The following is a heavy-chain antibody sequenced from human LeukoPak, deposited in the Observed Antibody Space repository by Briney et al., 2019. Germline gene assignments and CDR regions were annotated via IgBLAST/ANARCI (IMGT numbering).Heavy chain of an antibody. D-gene: IGHD5-24*01. J-gene: IGHJ4*02. CDR1: GGSISSGGYY. CDR2: IYYSGST. Sequence: SETLSLTCTVSGGSISSGGYYWSWIRQHPGKGLEWIGYIYYSGSTYYNPSLKSRVTISVDTSKNQFSLKLSSVTAADTAVYYCARGVARDGYIYCGQGTLVTVSS. CDR3: ARGVARDGYIY. V-gene: IGHV4-31*03.